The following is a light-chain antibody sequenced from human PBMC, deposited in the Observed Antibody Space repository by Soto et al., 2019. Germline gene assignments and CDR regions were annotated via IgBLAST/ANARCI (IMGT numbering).Light chain of an antibody. J-gene: IGLJ1*01. CDR1: STDVGAYKD. Sequence: QSVLAQPASVSGSPGQSITISCTGTSTDVGAYKDVSWYQQHPGKAPQVIIFEVSYRPYGISNRFSGSKSGNVASLTISGLQAEDEADYYCCSYRSGSSPYYVFGTGTKVTVL. CDR2: EVS. CDR3: CSYRSGSSPYYV. V-gene: IGLV2-14*01.